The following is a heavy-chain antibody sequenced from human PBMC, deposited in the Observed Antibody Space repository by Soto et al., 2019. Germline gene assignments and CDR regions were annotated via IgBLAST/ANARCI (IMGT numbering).Heavy chain of an antibody. CDR1: GGSFIGYY. J-gene: IGHJ5*02. V-gene: IGHV4-34*01. CDR3: ARETYGDYVGYFDP. D-gene: IGHD4-17*01. CDR2: INHSGST. Sequence: SETLSLTCAVYGGSFIGYYWSWSRQPPGKGLEWIGEINHSGSTNYNPSLKSRVTISVDTSKNQFSLKLSSVTAADTAVYYCARETYGDYVGYFDPWGQGIQVT.